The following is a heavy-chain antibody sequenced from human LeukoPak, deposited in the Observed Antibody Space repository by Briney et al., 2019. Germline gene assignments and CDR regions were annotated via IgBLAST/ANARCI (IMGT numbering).Heavy chain of an antibody. CDR3: ASPITDSSGWWGGAFDI. D-gene: IGHD6-19*01. J-gene: IGHJ3*02. CDR1: GFTFDDYA. Sequence: GGSLRLSCAASGFTFDDYAMHWVRQAPGKGLEWVSGISWNSGSIGYADSVKGRFTISRDNAKNSLYLQMNSLRAEDTALYYCASPITDSSGWWGGAFDIWGQGTMVTVSS. CDR2: ISWNSGSI. V-gene: IGHV3-9*01.